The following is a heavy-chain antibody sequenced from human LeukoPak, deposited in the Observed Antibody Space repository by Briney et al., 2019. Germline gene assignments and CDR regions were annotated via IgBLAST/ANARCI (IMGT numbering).Heavy chain of an antibody. CDR2: ITSDGSST. V-gene: IGHV3-74*01. J-gene: IGHJ3*02. CDR1: GFTFSSYW. CDR3: ARGGGDDAFDI. Sequence: GGSLRLSCAASGFTFSSYWMHWVRQAPGKGLVWVSRITSDGSSTSYADSVKGRFTISRGNAKNTLYLQMNSLRAEDTAVYYCARGGGDDAFDIWGQGTMVTVSS. D-gene: IGHD3-10*01.